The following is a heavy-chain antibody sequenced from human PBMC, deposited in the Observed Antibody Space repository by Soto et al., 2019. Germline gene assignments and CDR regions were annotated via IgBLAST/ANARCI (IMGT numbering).Heavy chain of an antibody. CDR1: GFTFTSSA. V-gene: IGHV1-58*01. J-gene: IGHJ6*02. CDR2: IVVGSGNT. CDR3: AADEVKKGLGGYYYYGMDV. Sequence: GASVKVSCKASGFTFTSSAVQWVRQARGQRLEWIGWIVVGSGNTNYAQKFQERVTITRDMSTSTAYMELSSLRSEDTAVYYCAADEVKKGLGGYYYYGMDVWGQGTTVTVSS. D-gene: IGHD3-16*01.